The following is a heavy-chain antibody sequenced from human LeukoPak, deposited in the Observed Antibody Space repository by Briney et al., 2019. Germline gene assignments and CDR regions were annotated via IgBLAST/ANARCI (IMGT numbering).Heavy chain of an antibody. J-gene: IGHJ3*02. CDR3: ARARGDAFDI. CDR2: IYYSGST. CDR1: GGSISSYY. V-gene: IGHV4-59*01. Sequence: SETLSLTCSVSGGSISSYYWSWIRQPPGKGLEWIGYIYYSGSTNYNPSLKSRVTISVDTSKNQFSLKLSSVTAADTAVYYCARARGDAFDIWGQGTMVTVSS.